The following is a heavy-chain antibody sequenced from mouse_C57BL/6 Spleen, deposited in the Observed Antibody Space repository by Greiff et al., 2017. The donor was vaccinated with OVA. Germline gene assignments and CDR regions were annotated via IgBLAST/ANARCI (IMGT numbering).Heavy chain of an antibody. D-gene: IGHD1-1*01. Sequence: VQLQQSGAELVRPGASVKLSCTASGFNIKDDYMHWVKQRPEQGLEWIGWIDPENGDTEYASKFQGKATITADTSSNTAYLQLSSLTSEDTAVYYCTTRGYGSSLFDYWGQGTTLTVSS. CDR1: GFNIKDDY. CDR2: IDPENGDT. CDR3: TTRGYGSSLFDY. J-gene: IGHJ2*01. V-gene: IGHV14-4*01.